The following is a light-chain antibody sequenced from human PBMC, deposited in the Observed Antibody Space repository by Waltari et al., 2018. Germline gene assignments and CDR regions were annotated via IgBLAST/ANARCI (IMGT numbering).Light chain of an antibody. Sequence: EIVLTQSPATLSLSPGEGATLSCRASQSISSYLAGYQQKRGPAPRLLIYDASNRATGIPARFSGSGSGTDFTLTISNVEPEDFAVYYCQQRSTWPPYTFGQGTKLEIK. CDR3: QQRSTWPPYT. J-gene: IGKJ2*01. V-gene: IGKV3-11*01. CDR2: DAS. CDR1: QSISSY.